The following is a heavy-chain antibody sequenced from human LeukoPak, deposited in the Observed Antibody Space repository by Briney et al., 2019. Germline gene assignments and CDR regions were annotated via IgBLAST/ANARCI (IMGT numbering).Heavy chain of an antibody. J-gene: IGHJ4*02. CDR3: AKGLVPAAIRVVDY. Sequence: PSETLSLTCTVSGGSISSYYWSWIRQPPGKGLEWIGYIYYSGSTNYNPSLKSRVTISVDTSKNQFSLKLSSVTAADTAVYYCAKGLVPAAIRVVDYWGQGTLVTVSS. V-gene: IGHV4-59*01. D-gene: IGHD2-2*01. CDR2: IYYSGST. CDR1: GGSISSYY.